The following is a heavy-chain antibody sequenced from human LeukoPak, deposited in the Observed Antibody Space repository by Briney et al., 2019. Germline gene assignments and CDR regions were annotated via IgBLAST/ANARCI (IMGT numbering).Heavy chain of an antibody. V-gene: IGHV3-48*03. CDR3: ARKGEWDMVRGALDY. J-gene: IGHJ4*02. CDR1: AFTFSSYE. CDR2: ISNSGTTT. Sequence: GGCLRLSCAASAFTFSSYEMNWVRQAPGKGLEWVSYISNSGTTTYYAHSVKGRFTISRDNAKSSLYLQMNSLRAEDTAVYYCARKGEWDMVRGALDYWGQGTLVTVSS. D-gene: IGHD3-10*01.